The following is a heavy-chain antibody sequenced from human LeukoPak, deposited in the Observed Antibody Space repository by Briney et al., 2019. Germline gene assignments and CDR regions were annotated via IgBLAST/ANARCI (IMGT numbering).Heavy chain of an antibody. V-gene: IGHV1-69*01. CDR2: IIPIFGTA. CDR3: ARRGPGIIDH. D-gene: IGHD1-14*01. CDR1: GGTFSSYA. J-gene: IGHJ4*02. Sequence: SVKVSCKASGGTFSSYAISWVRQAPGRGLEWMGGIIPIFGTANYAQKFQGRVTITADESTSTAYMELSSLRSEDTAVYYCARRGPGIIDHWGQGTLVTVSS.